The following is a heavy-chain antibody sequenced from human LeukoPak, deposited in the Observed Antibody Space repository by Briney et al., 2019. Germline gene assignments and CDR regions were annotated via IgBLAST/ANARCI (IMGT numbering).Heavy chain of an antibody. CDR3: ARVGVWFGEFDAFDI. J-gene: IGHJ3*02. CDR1: GYTFTGYY. Sequence: ASVKVSCKASGYTFTGYYMHWVRQAPGQGLEWMGWINPNSGGTNYAQKLQGRVTMTRDTSISTAYMELSRLRSDDTAVYYCARVGVWFGEFDAFDIWGQGTMVTVSS. V-gene: IGHV1-2*02. D-gene: IGHD3-10*01. CDR2: INPNSGGT.